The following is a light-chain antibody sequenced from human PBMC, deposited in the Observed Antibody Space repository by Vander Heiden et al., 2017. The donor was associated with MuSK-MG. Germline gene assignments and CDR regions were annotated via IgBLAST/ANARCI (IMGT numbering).Light chain of an antibody. V-gene: IGKV1-5*03. CDR2: KAS. CDR1: QSISKW. J-gene: IGKJ1*01. CDR3: QQYNVYYET. Sequence: DIQMTQSPSTLSASVGDRVTITCRASQSISKWLAWYRQKPGQAPKLLIYKASTLEKGVPSRFSGSGSGTEFTLTISSLQPEDFSTYYCQQYNVYYETFGQGTKVESK.